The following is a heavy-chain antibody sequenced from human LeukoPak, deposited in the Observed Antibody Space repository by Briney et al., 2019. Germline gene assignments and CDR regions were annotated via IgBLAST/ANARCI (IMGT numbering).Heavy chain of an antibody. CDR1: GFTFSNYA. V-gene: IGHV3-23*01. CDR3: AKDSSVYHYDSRNLDY. CDR2: ISGSDGST. Sequence: GGSLRLSCAASGFTFSNYAMSWVRQAPGRGLEWVSAISGSDGSTNYADSVKGRFTISGDNSKNTLYLQMNSLRAEDTAVHYCAKDSSVYHYDSRNLDYWGQGTLVTVSS. D-gene: IGHD3-22*01. J-gene: IGHJ4*02.